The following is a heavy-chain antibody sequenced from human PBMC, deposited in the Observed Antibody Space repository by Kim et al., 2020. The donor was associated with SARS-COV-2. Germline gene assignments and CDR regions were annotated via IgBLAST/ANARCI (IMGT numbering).Heavy chain of an antibody. CDR3: ARDSFGDPDLLYFDY. J-gene: IGHJ4*02. CDR2: SYYSCST. CDR1: GGSISSRY. V-gene: IGHV4-59*11. D-gene: IGHD3-16*01. Sequence: SETLSLTCTVSGGSISSRYWSWIRQPPGKGLEWIGFSYYSCSTNYNPSLKCRVTTSVDTSKNQSSLKLSSVTAADTAVYYCARDSFGDPDLLYFDYWGQGTLVTVSS.